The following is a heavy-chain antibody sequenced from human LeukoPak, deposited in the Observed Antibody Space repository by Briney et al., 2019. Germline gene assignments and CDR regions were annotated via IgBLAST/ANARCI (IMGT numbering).Heavy chain of an antibody. J-gene: IGHJ4*02. CDR1: GFTFTTFG. D-gene: IGHD1/OR15-1a*01. CDR3: AKINNDDNY. Sequence: GGSLRLSCAASGFTFTTFGIHWVRQAPGKGLEWVAAISPDGNIEYYTDSVKGRFTISRDNSKNMIYLQMNSLRGEDSAVYYCAKINNDDNYWGQGTLVTVSS. CDR2: ISPDGNIE. V-gene: IGHV3-30*18.